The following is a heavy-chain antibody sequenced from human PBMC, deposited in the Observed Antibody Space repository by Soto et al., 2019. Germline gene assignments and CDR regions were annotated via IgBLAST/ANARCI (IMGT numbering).Heavy chain of an antibody. CDR1: GGTFSSYA. CDR2: IIPIFGTA. D-gene: IGHD5-18*01. J-gene: IGHJ6*02. CDR3: ARDYLGQLWFPNPIIYYYYLLDV. Sequence: SVKVSCKASGGTFSSYAISWVRQAPGQGLEWMGGIIPIFGTANYAQKFQGRVTITADESTSTAYMELSSLRSEDTAVYYCARDYLGQLWFPNPIIYYYYLLDVWGQGTTVTVSS. V-gene: IGHV1-69*13.